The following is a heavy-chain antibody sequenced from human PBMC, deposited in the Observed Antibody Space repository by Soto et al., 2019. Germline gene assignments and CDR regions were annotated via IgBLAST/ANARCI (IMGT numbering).Heavy chain of an antibody. Sequence: EVQLLESGGGLVQPGGSLRLSCAASEFTFSGYWMSWVRQAPGKGLEWVAHIKQDGSGEYYVDSVKGRFTISRDNAKNSLYLQMNSLRAEDTAVYYCATLHCGGDCYFDYWGQGTLVTVSS. D-gene: IGHD2-21*02. J-gene: IGHJ4*02. CDR3: ATLHCGGDCYFDY. CDR1: EFTFSGYW. V-gene: IGHV3-7*03. CDR2: IKQDGSGE.